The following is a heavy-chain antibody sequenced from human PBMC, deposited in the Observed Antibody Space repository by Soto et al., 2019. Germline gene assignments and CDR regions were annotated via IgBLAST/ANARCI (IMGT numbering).Heavy chain of an antibody. CDR1: GYSISSSNW. CDR3: ARNRGGSYADAFDI. D-gene: IGHD1-26*01. V-gene: IGHV4-28*01. CDR2: IYYSGST. J-gene: IGHJ3*02. Sequence: SETLSLTCAVSGYSISSSNWWGWIRQPPGKGLEWIGYIYYSGSTYYNPSLKSRVTMSVDTSKNQFSLKLSSVTAVDTAVYYCARNRGGSYADAFDIWGQGTMVTVSS.